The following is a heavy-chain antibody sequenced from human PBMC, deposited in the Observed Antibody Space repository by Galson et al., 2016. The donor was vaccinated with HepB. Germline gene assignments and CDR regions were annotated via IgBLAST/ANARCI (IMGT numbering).Heavy chain of an antibody. Sequence: SVKVSCKASGGTFSSYAISWVRQAPGQGLEWMGGIIPIFGTASYAQKFQGRFTITADESTTTAYMELSSLRSEDTAVYYCAVPRLQLRYDAFDIWGQGTMVTVSS. J-gene: IGHJ3*02. CDR1: GGTFSSYA. D-gene: IGHD4-11*01. CDR3: AVPRLQLRYDAFDI. V-gene: IGHV1-69*13. CDR2: IIPIFGTA.